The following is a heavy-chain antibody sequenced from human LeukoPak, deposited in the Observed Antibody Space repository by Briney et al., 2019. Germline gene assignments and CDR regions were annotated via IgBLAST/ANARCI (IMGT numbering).Heavy chain of an antibody. J-gene: IGHJ5*02. CDR2: IIPIFGTA. D-gene: IGHD3-9*01. CDR1: GGTFSSYA. CDR3: ASGYDILTGYWRFDP. V-gene: IGHV1-69*05. Sequence: SVKVSCKASGGTFSSYAISWVRQAPGQGLEWMGGIIPIFGTANYAQKFQGRVTITTDESTSTAYMELSSLRSEDTAMYYCASGYDILTGYWRFDPWGQGTLVTVSS.